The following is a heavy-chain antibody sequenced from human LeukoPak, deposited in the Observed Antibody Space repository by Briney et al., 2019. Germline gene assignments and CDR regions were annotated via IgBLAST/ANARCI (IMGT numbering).Heavy chain of an antibody. D-gene: IGHD3-3*01. V-gene: IGHV3-23*01. CDR3: AKEKISERERAITRTPFEY. Sequence: GGSLSFSCAASEFIFNSYTMSGVRQAPGKGLGGGSSYRGSGGSTFYADSVRDLFTISRDNSQNTVGLQMNSLIADDTAVYYCAKEKISERERAITRTPFEYWGQGIRVTVSS. J-gene: IGHJ4*02. CDR1: EFIFNSYT. CDR2: YRGSGGST.